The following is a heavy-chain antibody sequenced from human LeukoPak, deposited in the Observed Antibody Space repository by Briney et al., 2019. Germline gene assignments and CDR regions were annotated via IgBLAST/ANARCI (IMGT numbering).Heavy chain of an antibody. Sequence: QPGGSLRLSCAASGFTFSSYAMSWVRQAPGKGLEWVSAISGSGGSTYYADSVKGRFTISRDNSKNTLYLQMNSLRAEDTAVYYCAKDPGIVGANYYYYYMDVWGKGTTVTVSS. CDR1: GFTFSSYA. V-gene: IGHV3-23*01. D-gene: IGHD1-26*01. J-gene: IGHJ6*03. CDR2: ISGSGGST. CDR3: AKDPGIVGANYYYYYMDV.